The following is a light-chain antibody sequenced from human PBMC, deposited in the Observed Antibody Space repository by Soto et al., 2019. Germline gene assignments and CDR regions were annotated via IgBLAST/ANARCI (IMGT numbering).Light chain of an antibody. CDR1: SSDVGGYNY. CDR3: TSYTTSSTLV. V-gene: IGLV2-14*01. Sequence: QSALTQPASVSGSPGQSITIPCTGTSSDVGGYNYVSWYQQYPGKAPKLMIYDVSNRPSGVSNRFSGSKSGNTASLTISGLQAEDVADYYCTSYTTSSTLVFGTGTKLTVL. CDR2: DVS. J-gene: IGLJ1*01.